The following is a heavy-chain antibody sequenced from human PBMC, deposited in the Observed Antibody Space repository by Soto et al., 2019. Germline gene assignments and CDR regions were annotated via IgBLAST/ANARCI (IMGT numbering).Heavy chain of an antibody. D-gene: IGHD4-17*01. CDR2: ITNNGSDI. Sequence: EVQLVESGGGLVRPGGSLRLSCAASGFNFSSYCMNWVRQALGRGLEWVSSITNNGSDIYYADSLKGRFTISRDNAKNSLYLQMSGLRAEDTAVYYCARANSLTTGSLDYWGQGTLVSVSS. CDR1: GFNFSSYC. V-gene: IGHV3-21*01. CDR3: ARANSLTTGSLDY. J-gene: IGHJ4*02.